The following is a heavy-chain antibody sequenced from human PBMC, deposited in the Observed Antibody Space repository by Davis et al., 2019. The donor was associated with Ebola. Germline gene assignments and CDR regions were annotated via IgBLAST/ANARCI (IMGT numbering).Heavy chain of an antibody. V-gene: IGHV5-10-1*01. CDR1: GYSFPNHW. Sequence: GESLKISCKASGYSFPNHWITWVRQMPGKGLEWMGRIDPSDSETNYSPSTQGHVTISADKSITTAYLQWSSLAASDTGMYYCAKSPRGGVYDFGMDVWGQGTTVTVSS. CDR3: AKSPRGGVYDFGMDV. J-gene: IGHJ6*02. CDR2: IDPSDSET.